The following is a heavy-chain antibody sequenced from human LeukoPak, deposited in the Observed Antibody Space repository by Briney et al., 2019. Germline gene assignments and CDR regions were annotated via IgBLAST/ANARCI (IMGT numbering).Heavy chain of an antibody. CDR2: ISAYNGNT. D-gene: IGHD6-19*01. V-gene: IGHV1-18*01. CDR1: GYTFTSYG. J-gene: IGHJ4*02. CDR3: ARDQQWLDLNFDY. Sequence: ASVKVSCKASGYTFTSYGISWVRQAPGQGLEWMGWISAYNGNTNYAQKLQGRVTMTTDTSTSTASMELRSLRSDDTAVYYCARDQQWLDLNFDYWGQGTLVTVSS.